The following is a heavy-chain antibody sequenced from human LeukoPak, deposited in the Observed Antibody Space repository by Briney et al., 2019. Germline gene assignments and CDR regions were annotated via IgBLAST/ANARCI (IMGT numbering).Heavy chain of an antibody. CDR1: GGTFSSYA. CDR2: INAGNGNT. V-gene: IGHV1-3*01. CDR3: ARYGLSNGMDV. J-gene: IGHJ6*02. Sequence: ASVKVSCKASGGTFSSYAISWVRQAPGQRLEWMGWINAGNGNTKYSQKFQGRVTITRDTSASTAYMELSSLRSEDTAVYYCARYGLSNGMDVWGQGTTVTVSS. D-gene: IGHD4-17*01.